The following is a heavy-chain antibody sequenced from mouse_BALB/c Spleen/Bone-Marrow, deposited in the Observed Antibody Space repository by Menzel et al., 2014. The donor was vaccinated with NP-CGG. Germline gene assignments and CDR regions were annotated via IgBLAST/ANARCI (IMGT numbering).Heavy chain of an antibody. CDR1: GYTFTSYW. CDR3: ARNYYFGSSWGAMDY. J-gene: IGHJ4*01. CDR2: IYPGDGDT. V-gene: IGHV1-87*01. Sequence: QVQLQQSGAELARPGASVKLSCKASGYTFTSYWMQWVKQRPGQGLEWIGTIYPGDGDTRYTQKFKGKATLTADKSSTTAYMQLSSLASEDSAVYYCARNYYFGSSWGAMDYWGQGTSVTVSS. D-gene: IGHD1-1*01.